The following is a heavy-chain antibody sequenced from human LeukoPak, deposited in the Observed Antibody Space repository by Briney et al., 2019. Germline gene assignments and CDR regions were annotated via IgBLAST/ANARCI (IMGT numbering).Heavy chain of an antibody. D-gene: IGHD1-26*01. CDR1: GFTFSSYS. J-gene: IGHJ4*02. V-gene: IGHV3-21*01. Sequence: GGSLRLSCAASGFTFSSYSMNWVRQAPGKGLEWVSSIRTSSSSVSYAESVEGRFTISRDNARNSLYLQMNSVRAEDTAVYYCASGESYYETFDYWGQGTLVTVSS. CDR3: ASGESYYETFDY. CDR2: IRTSSSSV.